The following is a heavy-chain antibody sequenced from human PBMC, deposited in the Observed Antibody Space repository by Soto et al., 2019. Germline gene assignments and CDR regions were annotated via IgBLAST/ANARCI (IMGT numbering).Heavy chain of an antibody. CDR2: FDPEEDEI. Sequence: QVQLVQSGAEVRKPGASVKVSCKVSGYSLTELSMHWVRQAPGKGLEWMGGFDPEEDEIIYAQKFQGRVTITKYTSTDPAYIALTNPSYEATAGYPAATSPKYFLLPELDS. CDR1: GYSLTELS. V-gene: IGHV1-24*01. D-gene: IGHD2-15*01. J-gene: IGHJ5*01. CDR3: ATSPKYFLLPELDS.